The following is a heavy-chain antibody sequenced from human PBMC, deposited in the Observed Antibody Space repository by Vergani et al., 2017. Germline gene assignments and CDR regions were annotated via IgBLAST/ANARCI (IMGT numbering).Heavy chain of an antibody. CDR2: ISWNSGSI. Sequence: VQLVQSGAEVKKPGASVKVSCKASGYTFTSYYMHWVRQAPGKGLEWVSGISWNSGSIGYADSVKGRFTISRDNAKNSLYLQMNSLRAEDTALYYCAKEQYSSCWKQSLFDYWGQGTLVTVSS. V-gene: IGHV3-9*01. J-gene: IGHJ4*02. CDR1: GYTFTSYY. D-gene: IGHD6-19*01. CDR3: AKEQYSSCWKQSLFDY.